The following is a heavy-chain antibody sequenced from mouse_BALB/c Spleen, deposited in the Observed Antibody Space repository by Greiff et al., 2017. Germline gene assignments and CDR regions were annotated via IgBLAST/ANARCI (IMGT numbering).Heavy chain of an antibody. CDR2: ISSGGSYT. CDR3: ARRGWDYAMDY. V-gene: IGHV5-9-3*01. J-gene: IGHJ4*01. CDR1: GFTFSSYA. Sequence: EVQLVESGGGLVKPGGSLKLSCAASGFTFSSYAMSWVRQTPEKRLEWVATISSGGSYTYYPDSVKGRFTISRDNAKNTLYLQMSSLRSEDTAMYYCARRGWDYAMDYWGQGTSVTVSS. D-gene: IGHD3-3*01.